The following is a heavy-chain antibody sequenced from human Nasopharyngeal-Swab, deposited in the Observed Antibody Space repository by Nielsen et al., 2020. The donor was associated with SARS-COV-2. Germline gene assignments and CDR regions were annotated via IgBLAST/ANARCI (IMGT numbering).Heavy chain of an antibody. V-gene: IGHV3-33*01. D-gene: IGHD3-9*01. J-gene: IGHJ6*02. Sequence: GESLKISCAASGFTFSSYVMHWVRQAPGKGLEWVAVIWYDGSNKYYADSVKGRFTISRDNSKNTLYLQMNSLRAEDTAVYYCARDGRLRYVDWSYYYDGMDVWGQGTMVTVSS. CDR1: GFTFSSYV. CDR3: ARDGRLRYVDWSYYYDGMDV. CDR2: IWYDGSNK.